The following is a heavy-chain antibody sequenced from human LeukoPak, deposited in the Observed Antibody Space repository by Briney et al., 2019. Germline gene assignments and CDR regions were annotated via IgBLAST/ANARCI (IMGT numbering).Heavy chain of an antibody. V-gene: IGHV4-4*07. CDR2: IYPSGST. J-gene: IGHJ4*02. CDR3: ARDRSGYSEYYFDY. CDR1: GGSTNTYC. D-gene: IGHD5-12*01. Sequence: SETLSLTYTVSGGSTNTYCWSWIRQPAEKGLEWIGRIYPSGSTYYNPSLKSRVTISIDRSKNQFSLRLTSVTAADTAVYYCARDRSGYSEYYFDYWGQGSLVTVSS.